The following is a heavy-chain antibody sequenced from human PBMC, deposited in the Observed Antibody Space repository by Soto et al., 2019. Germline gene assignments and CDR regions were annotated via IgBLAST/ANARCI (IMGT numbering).Heavy chain of an antibody. CDR3: ANSRGGTFLGYHDMDI. CDR2: IIPVFGRV. CDR1: GGTFSSRA. Sequence: QVQLVQSGPEVKKTGTSVKVSCKASGGTFSSRAISWVRQAPGQGLEWMGGIIPVFGRVNYAEKFQDRVTITADESTGTVYMELSSLRSEDTALYYCANSRGGTFLGYHDMDIWGQGTTVSVSS. J-gene: IGHJ6*02. V-gene: IGHV1-69*01. D-gene: IGHD3-16*01.